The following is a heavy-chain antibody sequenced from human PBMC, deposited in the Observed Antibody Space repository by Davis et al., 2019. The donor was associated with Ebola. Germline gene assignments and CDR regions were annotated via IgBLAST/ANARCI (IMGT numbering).Heavy chain of an antibody. CDR2: ISSSSSTI. D-gene: IGHD6-19*01. V-gene: IGHV3-48*01. J-gene: IGHJ4*02. CDR3: AARGGSGWSFDY. Sequence: GGSLRLSCAASGFIFSSYSMNWVRQAPGKGLEWVSYISSSSSTIYYADSVKGRFTISRDNSKNTLYLQMNSLRAEDTAVYYCAARGGSGWSFDYWGQGTLVTVSS. CDR1: GFIFSSYS.